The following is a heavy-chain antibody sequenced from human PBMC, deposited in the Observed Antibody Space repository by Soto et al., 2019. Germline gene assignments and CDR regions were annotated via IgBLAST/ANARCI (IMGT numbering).Heavy chain of an antibody. CDR1: GGTFSSYS. D-gene: IGHD3-16*01. V-gene: IGHV1-69*15. J-gene: IGHJ5*02. CDR2: IIPLFGAA. CDR3: ARGHTYAYWFDP. Sequence: QVQLVQSGAEVKKPGSSVKVSRKASGGTFSSYSINWVRQAPGQGLEWMGRIIPLFGAANYAQKFQGRITFTADESTTTAYMELSSLRSDDTAVYYCARGHTYAYWFDPWGQGTLVTVSS.